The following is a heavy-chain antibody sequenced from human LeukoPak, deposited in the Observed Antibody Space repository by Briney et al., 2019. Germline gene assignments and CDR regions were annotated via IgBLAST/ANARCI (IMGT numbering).Heavy chain of an antibody. Sequence: GGSLRLSCAASGFTFSSYAMHWVRQAPGKGLEWVAVISYDGSNKYYADSVKGRFTISRDNSKNTLYLQMNSPRAEDTAVYYCARESPGLYSGTYPYYFHYWGQGTLVTVSS. CDR2: ISYDGSNK. CDR1: GFTFSSYA. CDR3: ARESPGLYSGTYPYYFHY. D-gene: IGHD1-26*01. J-gene: IGHJ4*02. V-gene: IGHV3-30-3*01.